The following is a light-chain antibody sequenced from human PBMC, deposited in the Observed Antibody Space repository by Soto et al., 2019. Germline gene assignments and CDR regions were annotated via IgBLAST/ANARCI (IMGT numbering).Light chain of an antibody. V-gene: IGLV7-43*01. Sequence: QAVVTQEPSLTVSPGGTVTLTCAPSSGAVTSGNYPNWFQQKPGQAPRALIYSTNHKYCWTPARFSGSLLGGKAALTLSGVQPEDEADYYCLLYYGGQLGVFGGGTKLTVL. CDR3: LLYYGGQLGV. J-gene: IGLJ2*01. CDR2: STN. CDR1: SGAVTSGNY.